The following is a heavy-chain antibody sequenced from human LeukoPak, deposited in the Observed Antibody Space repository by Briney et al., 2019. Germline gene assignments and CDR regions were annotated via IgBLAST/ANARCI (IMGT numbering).Heavy chain of an antibody. CDR3: AKAPGTSTDY. J-gene: IGHJ4*02. CDR2: ISYDGSNK. CDR1: GFTFSSYG. V-gene: IGHV3-30*18. Sequence: GGSLRLSCAASGFTFSSYGMHWVRQAPGKGLEWVAVISYDGSNKYYADSVKGRFTISRDNSKNTLYLQMNSLRAEDTAVYYCAKAPGTSTDYWGQGTLVTVSS.